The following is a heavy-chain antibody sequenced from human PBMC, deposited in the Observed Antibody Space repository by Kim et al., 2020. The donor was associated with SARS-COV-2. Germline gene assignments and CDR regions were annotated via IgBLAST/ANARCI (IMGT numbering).Heavy chain of an antibody. J-gene: IGHJ1*01. D-gene: IGHD1-1*01. Sequence: ANYAQKFKDRITITADEATNRAYMEMTSLTSDDTAIYYCATYLGNDAYFQNWGQGTLVTVSS. V-gene: IGHV1-69*01. CDR2: A. CDR3: ATYLGNDAYFQN.